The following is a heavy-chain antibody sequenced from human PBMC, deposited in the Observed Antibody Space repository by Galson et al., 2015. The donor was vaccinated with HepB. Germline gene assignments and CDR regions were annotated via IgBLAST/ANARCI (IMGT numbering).Heavy chain of an antibody. D-gene: IGHD6-19*01. J-gene: IGHJ3*01. CDR3: ATDPNFISVAGQAFDV. CDR2: IGRSGTST. V-gene: IGHV3-11*06. Sequence: SLRLSCAASGFTFSDYYMSWIRQAPGKGLEWLSHIGRSGTSTNYADSVKGRFTISRDNAKSSLYLQMSSLRAEDTAIYYCATDPNFISVAGQAFDVWGQGTMVTVSS. CDR1: GFTFSDYY.